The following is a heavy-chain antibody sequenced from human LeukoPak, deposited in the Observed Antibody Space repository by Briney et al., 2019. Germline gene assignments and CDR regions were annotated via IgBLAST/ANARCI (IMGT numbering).Heavy chain of an antibody. D-gene: IGHD4-17*01. CDR3: ARYFHPAATTGGYLDL. J-gene: IGHJ2*01. CDR1: GYHFTPYW. Sequence: GESLKISCQSSGYHFTPYWIVWVRPMPGKGLEWMGITFAGYSYTIYSPSFQGQVTISVDKSISTAYLQWSSLKASDTAMYYCARYFHPAATTGGYLDLWGRGTLVTVSA. V-gene: IGHV5-51*01. CDR2: TFAGYSYT.